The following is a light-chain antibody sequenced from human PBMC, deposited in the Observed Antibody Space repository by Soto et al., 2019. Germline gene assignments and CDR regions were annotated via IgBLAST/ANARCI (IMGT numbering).Light chain of an antibody. CDR1: QSVSSS. CDR3: QQYNNWPPLT. CDR2: GAS. J-gene: IGKJ4*01. Sequence: IVLTQSPATLSVSPWETATLSCRASQSVSSSLAWYQQTPGRAPRLLIYGASTRATGIPTRFSGSGSGTEFTLTISSLQSEDFAVYYCQQYNNWPPLTFGGGTKVDIK. V-gene: IGKV3-15*01.